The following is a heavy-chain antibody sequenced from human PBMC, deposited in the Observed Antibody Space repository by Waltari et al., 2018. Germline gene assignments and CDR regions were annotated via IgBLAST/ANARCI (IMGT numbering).Heavy chain of an antibody. CDR2: IYPGDSDT. Sequence: EVQLVQSGAEVKKPGESLKISCKGSGYSFTSYWIGWVRQMPGKGLERMGIIYPGDSDTRYSPSFQGQVTISADKSISTAYLQWSSLKASDTAMYYCARSEGRSPGAVAGTDYYGMDVWGQGTTVTVSS. D-gene: IGHD6-19*01. J-gene: IGHJ6*02. CDR3: ARSEGRSPGAVAGTDYYGMDV. CDR1: GYSFTSYW. V-gene: IGHV5-51*01.